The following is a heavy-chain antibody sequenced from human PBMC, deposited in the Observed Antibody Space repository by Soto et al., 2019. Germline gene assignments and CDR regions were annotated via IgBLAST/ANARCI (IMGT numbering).Heavy chain of an antibody. J-gene: IGHJ3*01. CDR3: SIGSWSAETFDV. CDR1: GGTFNNYT. CDR2: IIPMLPVT. Sequence: QVHLIQSGAEVKTPGSSVKVSCKAAGGTFNNYTLFWVRQAPGHGLEWMGRIIPMLPVTNSAQKFQGRLTLTAHKSTGTAFMELTSLTSDDTAVYYCSIGSWSAETFDVWGQGTMVTVSS. V-gene: IGHV1-69*02. D-gene: IGHD2-2*01.